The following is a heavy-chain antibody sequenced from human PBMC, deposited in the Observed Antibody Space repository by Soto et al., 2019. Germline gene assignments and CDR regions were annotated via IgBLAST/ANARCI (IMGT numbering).Heavy chain of an antibody. CDR1: VGSCSSRGFY. Sequence: SETLSLTGSVSVGSCSSRGFYWTWILQPPGKGLDWLGYLAFDGRTNYNPSLKSRVTMSQDTSKNQFSLTLGSVTAADTAIYYCARLPDISGWPFDFWGQGALVTVSS. J-gene: IGHJ4*02. D-gene: IGHD6-19*01. V-gene: IGHV4-61*08. CDR3: ARLPDISGWPFDF. CDR2: LAFDGRT.